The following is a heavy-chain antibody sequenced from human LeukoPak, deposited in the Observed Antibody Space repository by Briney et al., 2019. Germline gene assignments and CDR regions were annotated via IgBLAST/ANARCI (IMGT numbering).Heavy chain of an antibody. CDR2: XXXXESDT. J-gene: IGHJ3*01. CDR1: GXSFTXXX. V-gene: IGHV5-51*01. CDR3: ARLKAVYTSSSSGVFDF. D-gene: IGHD6-6*01. Sequence: GESXXXSXXXSGXSFTXXXXGWGXXXXGXXXXXXXXXXXXESDTRYSPSFQGQVTISADKSISTAYLQLSSLEASDTAMYYCARLKAVYTSSSSGVFDFWGQGTMVTVSS.